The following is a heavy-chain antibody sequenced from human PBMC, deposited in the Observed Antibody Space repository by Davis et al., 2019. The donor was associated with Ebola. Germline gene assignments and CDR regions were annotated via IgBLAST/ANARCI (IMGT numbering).Heavy chain of an antibody. CDR3: ATDRNWDFDY. V-gene: IGHV3-48*02. CDR2: VSDSSTTI. Sequence: GEFLKISCAASGFTFSAYSMTWVRQAPGKGLEWVSYVSDSSTTIYYADSVKGRFTISRDNAKNSLYLQMNSLRDEDTAVYYCATDRNWDFDYWGQGTLVTVSS. D-gene: IGHD7-27*01. CDR1: GFTFSAYS. J-gene: IGHJ4*02.